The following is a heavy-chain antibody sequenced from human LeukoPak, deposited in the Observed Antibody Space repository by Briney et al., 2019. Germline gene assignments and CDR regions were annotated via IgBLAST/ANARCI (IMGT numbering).Heavy chain of an antibody. Sequence: PSETLSLTCPVSGGSISSSSYYWGWIRQPPGKGLEWIGSIYYSGSTYYNPSLKSRVTISVDTSKNQFSLKLSSVTAADTAVYYCARPSPSHYDFWSGYPRGAFDIWGQGTMVTVSS. CDR1: GGSISSSSYY. CDR3: ARPSPSHYDFWSGYPRGAFDI. D-gene: IGHD3-3*01. V-gene: IGHV4-39*01. J-gene: IGHJ3*02. CDR2: IYYSGST.